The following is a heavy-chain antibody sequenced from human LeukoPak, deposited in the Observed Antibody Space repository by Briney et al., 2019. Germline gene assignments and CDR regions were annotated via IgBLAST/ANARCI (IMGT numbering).Heavy chain of an antibody. D-gene: IGHD6-19*01. CDR2: ISGSGTST. Sequence: GGSLGLSCAASGFTFSNYAMSWVRQAPGKGLYWVSGISGSGTSTYYADSVKGRFTISRDNSKNTLYLQMESLRAEDTAVYYCAKGTREQWLAFDYWGQGTLVTVSS. CDR3: AKGTREQWLAFDY. J-gene: IGHJ4*02. V-gene: IGHV3-23*01. CDR1: GFTFSNYA.